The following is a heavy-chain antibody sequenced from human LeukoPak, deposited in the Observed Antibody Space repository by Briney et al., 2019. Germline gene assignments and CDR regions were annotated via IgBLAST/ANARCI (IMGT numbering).Heavy chain of an antibody. J-gene: IGHJ3*02. CDR3: ARGYWIQLNAFDI. CDR1: GGSFSGYY. D-gene: IGHD5-18*01. CDR2: INHSGST. Sequence: SETLSLTCAVYGGSFSGYYCSWIRQPPGKGLEWIGEINHSGSTNYNPSLKSRVTISVDTSKNQFSLKLSSVTAADTAVYYCARGYWIQLNAFDIWGQGTMVTVSS. V-gene: IGHV4-34*01.